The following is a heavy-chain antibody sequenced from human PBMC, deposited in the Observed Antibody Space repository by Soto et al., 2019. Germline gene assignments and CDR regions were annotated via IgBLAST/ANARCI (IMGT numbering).Heavy chain of an antibody. J-gene: IGHJ4*02. Sequence: QVQLVESGGGVVQPGTSLRLSCVGSGFTFRSYVIHWVRQAPGKGLEWVALTSYDGSNKYYEDSVKGRFTISRDNSRNTVDLQMDSLRLEDTSVYYCARWGTTGGLDVWGQGTLVSVSS. D-gene: IGHD3-16*01. CDR3: ARWGTTGGLDV. CDR1: GFTFRSYV. V-gene: IGHV3-30*19. CDR2: TSYDGSNK.